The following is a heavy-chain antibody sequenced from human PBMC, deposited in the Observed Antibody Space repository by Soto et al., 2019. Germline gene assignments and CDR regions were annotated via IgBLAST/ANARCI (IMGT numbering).Heavy chain of an antibody. J-gene: IGHJ4*02. CDR3: ARVGRGTSGCFDY. V-gene: IGHV1-8*01. Sequence: QVQLVQSGAEVKKPGASVKVSCKASGYTFTSYDIHWVRQAPGQGLEWMGWMNSNTGNAASAQKFQGRVTMTRNTSISTAYMQLSSLRSEDTAVYFCARVGRGTSGCFDYWGQGTLVTVSS. CDR1: GYTFTSYD. CDR2: MNSNTGNA. D-gene: IGHD6-19*01.